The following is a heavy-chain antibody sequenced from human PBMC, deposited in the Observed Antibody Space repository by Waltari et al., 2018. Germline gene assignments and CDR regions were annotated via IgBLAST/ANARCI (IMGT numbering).Heavy chain of an antibody. Sequence: EVQLVESGGGLVKPGGSLRLSCAASGFTFSNAWMSWVRQAPGKGLEWVGRIKSKTDGGTTDYAAPGKGRFTISRDNAKNSLYLQMNSLRAEDTAVYYCARDGYDEIPVAFDIWGQGTMVTVSS. CDR2: IKSKTDGGTT. J-gene: IGHJ3*02. CDR1: GFTFSNAW. D-gene: IGHD5-12*01. V-gene: IGHV3-15*01. CDR3: ARDGYDEIPVAFDI.